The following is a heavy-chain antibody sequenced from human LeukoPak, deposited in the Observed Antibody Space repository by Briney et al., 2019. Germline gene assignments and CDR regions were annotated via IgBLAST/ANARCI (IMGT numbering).Heavy chain of an antibody. D-gene: IGHD2-21*01. CDR2: ITDTGDAT. CDR1: GFTFRNFA. Sequence: GGSLRLSCAASGFTFRNFAMAWVRQAPGKGLEWVSSITDTGDATGYTESVKGRFTISRDNSKGTVWLQMNSLRAEDTAIYYCAKSDCGSDGCKLYDYWAQGTQVTVSS. J-gene: IGHJ4*02. CDR3: AKSDCGSDGCKLYDY. V-gene: IGHV3-23*01.